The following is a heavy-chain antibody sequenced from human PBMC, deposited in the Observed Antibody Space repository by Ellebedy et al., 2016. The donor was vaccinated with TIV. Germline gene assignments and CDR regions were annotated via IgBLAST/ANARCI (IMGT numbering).Heavy chain of an antibody. CDR3: ARRGSYGDYAVQVNSWFDR. D-gene: IGHD3-16*01. CDR2: IYQDGSEK. Sequence: GGSLRLSCVASRFSFRNYWMGWVRQAPGKGLEWVANIYQDGSEKYYVDSVEGRFTISRDNAKNSLYLEMKSLRAEDTAVYYCARRGSYGDYAVQVNSWFDRWGRGTLVSVSS. V-gene: IGHV3-7*01. J-gene: IGHJ5*02. CDR1: RFSFRNYW.